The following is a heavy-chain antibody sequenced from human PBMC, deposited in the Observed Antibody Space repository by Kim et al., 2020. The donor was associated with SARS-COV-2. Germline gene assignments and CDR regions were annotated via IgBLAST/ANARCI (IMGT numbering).Heavy chain of an antibody. J-gene: IGHJ4*02. V-gene: IGHV4-34*01. D-gene: IGHD6-13*01. Sequence: SNPSLKSRVTISVDTSKNQFSLKLSSVTAADTAVYYCARGLTAAAGFDYWGQGTLVTVSS. CDR3: ARGLTAAAGFDY.